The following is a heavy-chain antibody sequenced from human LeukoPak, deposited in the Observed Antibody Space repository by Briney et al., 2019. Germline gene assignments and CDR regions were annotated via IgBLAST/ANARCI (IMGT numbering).Heavy chain of an antibody. CDR1: GFTFSSYT. Sequence: GGSLRLSCAASGFTFSSYTMHWVRQAPGKGLEWVAVISYDGSNKYYADSVKGRFTISRDNSKNTLYLQMNSLRAEDTAVYYCARDLGGYSYGPPGDYWGQGTLVTVSS. J-gene: IGHJ4*02. V-gene: IGHV3-30-3*01. D-gene: IGHD5-18*01. CDR3: ARDLGGYSYGPPGDY. CDR2: ISYDGSNK.